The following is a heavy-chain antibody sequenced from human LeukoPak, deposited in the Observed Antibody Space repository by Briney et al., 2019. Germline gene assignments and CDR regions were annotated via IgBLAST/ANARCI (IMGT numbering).Heavy chain of an antibody. D-gene: IGHD6-13*01. V-gene: IGHV1-69*05. CDR1: GGTFSSYA. Sequence: ASVKVSCKPSGGTFSSYAISWVRQAPGQGLEWMGRIIPIFGTANYTQKSQRRVMITTDESTSTAYMELSSLRSEDTAVYYCARDSKAAADFDYWGQGTLVTVSS. CDR2: IIPIFGTA. J-gene: IGHJ4*02. CDR3: ARDSKAAADFDY.